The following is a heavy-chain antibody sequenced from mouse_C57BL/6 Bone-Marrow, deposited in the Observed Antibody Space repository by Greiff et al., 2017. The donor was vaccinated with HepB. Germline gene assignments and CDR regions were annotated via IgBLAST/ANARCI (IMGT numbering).Heavy chain of an antibody. J-gene: IGHJ4*01. V-gene: IGHV1-81*01. CDR1: GYTFTSYG. CDR3: ARCYYSNYEGYYAMDY. D-gene: IGHD2-5*01. Sequence: QVQLQQSGAELARPGASVKLSCKASGYTFTSYGISWVQQRTGQGLEWIGEIYPRSGNTYYNEKFKGKATLTADKSSSTAYMELRSLTSEDSAVYFCARCYYSNYEGYYAMDYWGQGTSVTVSS. CDR2: IYPRSGNT.